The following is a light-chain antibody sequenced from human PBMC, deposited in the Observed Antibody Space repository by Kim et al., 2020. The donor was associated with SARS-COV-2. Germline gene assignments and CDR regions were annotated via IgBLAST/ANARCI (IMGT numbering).Light chain of an antibody. V-gene: IGKV3-15*01. CDR1: HSVSSN. J-gene: IGKJ4*01. CDR3: QQYSHWPLS. CDR2: GAS. Sequence: EIVMTQSPATLSVSPGARATLSCRASHSVSSNLAWYQQKPGQAPRLLIYGASTRATGIPGRFSGSGSGTEFTLTISSLQSEDFAVYYCQQYSHWPLSFGGGTKVDIK.